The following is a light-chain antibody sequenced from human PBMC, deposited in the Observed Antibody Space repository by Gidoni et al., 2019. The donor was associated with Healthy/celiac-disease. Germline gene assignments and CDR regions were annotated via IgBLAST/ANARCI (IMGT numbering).Light chain of an antibody. CDR2: SAS. Sequence: EIQMTQYPSSLSASLGDRVTITCRASQSISSYLNWYQQKPGTAPKLLIYSASSLQSGVPSRFSGSGSGTDFTLTISSLQPEDFATYYCQHSYSTPWTFGPGTKVEIK. V-gene: IGKV1-39*01. J-gene: IGKJ1*01. CDR1: QSISSY. CDR3: QHSYSTPWT.